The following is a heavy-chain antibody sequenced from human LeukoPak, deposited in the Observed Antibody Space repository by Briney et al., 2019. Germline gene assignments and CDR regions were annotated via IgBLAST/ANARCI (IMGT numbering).Heavy chain of an antibody. J-gene: IGHJ6*02. D-gene: IGHD3-10*01. V-gene: IGHV3-23*01. CDR1: GFTFSSYA. CDR2: ISGSGGST. Sequence: HSGGSLRLSCAASGFTFSSYAMSWVRQAPGKGLEWVSAISGSGGSTYYADSVKGRFTISRDNSKNTLYLHMNSLRAEDTAVYYCAKATSPGDGPPLWGMDVWGQGTTVTVSS. CDR3: AKATSPGDGPPLWGMDV.